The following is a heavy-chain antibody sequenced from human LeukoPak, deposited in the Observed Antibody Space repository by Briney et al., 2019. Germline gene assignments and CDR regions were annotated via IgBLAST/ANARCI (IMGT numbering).Heavy chain of an antibody. CDR1: GGSFSGYY. CDR2: INHSGST. V-gene: IGHV4-34*01. J-gene: IGHJ6*03. CDR3: ARLYASGSYAQYYYYMDV. Sequence: SETLSLTCAVYGGSFSGYYWSWIRQPPGKGLEWIGEINHSGSTNYNPSLKSRVTISVDTSKSQFSLKLSSVTAADTAVYFCARLYASGSYAQYYYYMDVWGKGTTVTVS. D-gene: IGHD3-10*01.